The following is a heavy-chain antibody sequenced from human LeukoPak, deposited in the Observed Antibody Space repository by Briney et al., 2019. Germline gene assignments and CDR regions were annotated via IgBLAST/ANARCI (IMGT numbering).Heavy chain of an antibody. J-gene: IGHJ6*03. V-gene: IGHV4-34*01. Sequence: PSETLSLTCAVYGGSFSGYYWSWIRQPPGKGLEWIGEINHSGSTNYNPSIKSRVTISVDTSKNQFSLKLSSVTAADTAVYYCARAQGYYYYYMDVWGKGTTVTVSS. CDR3: ARAQGYYYYYMDV. CDR1: GGSFSGYY. CDR2: INHSGST.